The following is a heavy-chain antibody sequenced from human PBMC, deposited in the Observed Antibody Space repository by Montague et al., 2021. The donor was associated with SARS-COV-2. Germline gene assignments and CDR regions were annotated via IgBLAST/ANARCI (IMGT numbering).Heavy chain of an antibody. Sequence: VKPTQTLTLTCTFSGLSLSTPNVGVAWTRQPPGKALEWLAVIYSNGDTRYSPSLQRRLTITKDTSRNQVVLSLTNVDPLDTATYYCAHLIRYYDIFTGIPFDDWGQGTQVTVSS. CDR3: AHLIRYYDIFTGIPFDD. V-gene: IGHV2-5*01. CDR2: IYSNGDT. CDR1: GLSLSTPNVG. D-gene: IGHD3-9*01. J-gene: IGHJ4*02.